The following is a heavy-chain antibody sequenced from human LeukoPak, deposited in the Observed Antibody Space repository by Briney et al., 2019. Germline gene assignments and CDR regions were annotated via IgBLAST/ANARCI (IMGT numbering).Heavy chain of an antibody. Sequence: PGGTLRLSCAASGVSFSRYWMHWVRHSPGKGLVWVSRINEDGSTTTYADSVKGRFTISRDNSNNTLHLQMNSLRAEDTAVYYCARGVPPCFDPWGQGTLVTVSS. D-gene: IGHD3-10*01. V-gene: IGHV3-74*03. CDR2: INEDGSTT. J-gene: IGHJ5*02. CDR1: GVSFSRYW. CDR3: ARGVPPCFDP.